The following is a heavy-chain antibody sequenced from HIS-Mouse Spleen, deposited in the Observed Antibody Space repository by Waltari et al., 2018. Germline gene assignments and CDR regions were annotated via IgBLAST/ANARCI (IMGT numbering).Heavy chain of an antibody. Sequence: QVQLVESGGGMVQPGRSLRLSCAPSGFTFRSHVIHWVRGAPGKGLEWVAGISYDGSNKDYAESVKGRFTISRDNSKNTLYLQMNSLRAEDTAVYYCAKEYSSSHNWFDPWGQGTLVTVSS. J-gene: IGHJ5*02. V-gene: IGHV3-30*18. CDR3: AKEYSSSHNWFDP. CDR1: GFTFRSHV. CDR2: ISYDGSNK. D-gene: IGHD6-13*01.